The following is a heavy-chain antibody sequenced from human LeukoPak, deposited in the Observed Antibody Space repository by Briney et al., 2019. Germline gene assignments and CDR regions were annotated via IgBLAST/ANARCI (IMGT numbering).Heavy chain of an antibody. Sequence: QTGGSLRLSCAASGFTFSSYEMNWVRQAPGKGLEWVSYISSSGSTIYYADSVKGRFTISGDNAKNSLYLQMNSLRAEDTAVYYCARGQAVAGWAFDIWGQGTMVTVSS. D-gene: IGHD6-19*01. CDR2: ISSSGSTI. CDR3: ARGQAVAGWAFDI. J-gene: IGHJ3*02. CDR1: GFTFSSYE. V-gene: IGHV3-48*03.